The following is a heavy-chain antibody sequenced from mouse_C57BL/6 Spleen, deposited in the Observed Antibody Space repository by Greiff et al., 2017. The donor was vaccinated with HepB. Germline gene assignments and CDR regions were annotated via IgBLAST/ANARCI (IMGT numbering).Heavy chain of an antibody. D-gene: IGHD1-1*01. CDR1: GFTFSSYG. Sequence: EVQRVESGGDLVKPGGSLKLSCAASGFTFSSYGMSWVRQTPDKRLEWVATISSGGSYTYYPDSVKGRFTISRDNAKNTLYLQMSSLKSEDTAMYYCARHEGITTVVATHYYAMDYWGQGTSVTVSS. CDR2: ISSGGSYT. V-gene: IGHV5-6*01. CDR3: ARHEGITTVVATHYYAMDY. J-gene: IGHJ4*01.